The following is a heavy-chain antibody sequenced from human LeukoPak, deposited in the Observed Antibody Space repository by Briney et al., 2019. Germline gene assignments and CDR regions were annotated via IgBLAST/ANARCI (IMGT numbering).Heavy chain of an antibody. D-gene: IGHD1-26*01. Sequence: GGSLRLSCAASGFTFSSYSMNWVRQAPGKGLEWISYITSSSSSMYYADSVKGRFTNSRDNAKNSLYLQMNSLRAEDTAVYYCARVSGSYGDSAYWGQGTLVTVSS. J-gene: IGHJ4*02. CDR1: GFTFSSYS. V-gene: IGHV3-48*04. CDR3: ARVSGSYGDSAY. CDR2: ITSSSSSM.